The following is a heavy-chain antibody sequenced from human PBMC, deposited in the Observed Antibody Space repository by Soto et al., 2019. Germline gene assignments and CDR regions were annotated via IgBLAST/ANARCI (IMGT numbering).Heavy chain of an antibody. CDR2: ISAGGGKT. CDR1: GFTFSTYA. J-gene: IGHJ4*02. CDR3: ARLIGNSWLDY. Sequence: PGGSLRLSCAASGFTFSTYAMGWARQAPGKGLEWVSSISAGGGKTYYADSVKGRFTISRDNSKNQVSLQLDSVTPDDTAVYYCARLIGNSWLDYWGQGTLVTVSS. V-gene: IGHV3-23*01. D-gene: IGHD6-13*01.